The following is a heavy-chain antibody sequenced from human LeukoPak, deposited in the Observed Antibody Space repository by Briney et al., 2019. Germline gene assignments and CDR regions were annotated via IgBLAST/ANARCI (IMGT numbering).Heavy chain of an antibody. D-gene: IGHD2-2*01. J-gene: IGHJ4*02. CDR2: ISNSGGST. CDR3: AKETSRSFDY. CDR1: GFTFSSYA. V-gene: IGHV3-23*01. Sequence: PGGSLRLSCADSGFTFSSYAMNCVRQAPGKGLEWGSGISNSGGSTYYADSVKGRVTISRDNSKNTLYLKMNSLRAEDTAVYYCAKETSRSFDYWGQGTLVTASS.